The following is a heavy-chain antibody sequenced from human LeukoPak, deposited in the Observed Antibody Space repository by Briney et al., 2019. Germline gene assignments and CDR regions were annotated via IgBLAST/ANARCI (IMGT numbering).Heavy chain of an antibody. CDR1: GITFSGYW. D-gene: IGHD1-1*01. J-gene: IGHJ4*02. Sequence: PGGSLRLSCEVSGITFSGYWVTWVRQAPGKGLEWVANINQDASEKYYVESVKGRFAISRDNAKNSLYLQMNSLRAEDTAVYYCARETGAADYWGQGTLVTVSS. CDR2: INQDASEK. V-gene: IGHV3-7*01. CDR3: ARETGAADY.